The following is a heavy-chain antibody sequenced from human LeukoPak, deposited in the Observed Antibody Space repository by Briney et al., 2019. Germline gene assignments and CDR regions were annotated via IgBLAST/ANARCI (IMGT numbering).Heavy chain of an antibody. D-gene: IGHD5-24*01. CDR3: ASDSDGSLDY. J-gene: IGHJ4*02. CDR1: GGSISSYY. CDR2: IYYSGST. Sequence: PSETLSLTCTVSGGSISSYYWSWIRQPPGKGPEWIGYIYYSGSTNYNPSLKSRVTISVDTSKNQFSLKLSSVTAADTAVYYCASDSDGSLDYWGQGTLVTVSS. V-gene: IGHV4-59*08.